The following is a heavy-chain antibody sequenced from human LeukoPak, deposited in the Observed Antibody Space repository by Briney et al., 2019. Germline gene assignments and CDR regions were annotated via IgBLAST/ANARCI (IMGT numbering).Heavy chain of an antibody. CDR3: ARGSSPFDY. CDR1: GFTVSSNY. V-gene: IGHV3-53*01. CDR2: IYSGGST. J-gene: IGHJ4*02. Sequence: GGSLRLSCAAPGFTVSSNYMSWVRQAPGKGLEWASVIYSGGSTYYADSVKGRFTISRDNSKNTLYLQMNSLRAEDTAVYYCARGSSPFDYWGQGTLVTVSS. D-gene: IGHD2-15*01.